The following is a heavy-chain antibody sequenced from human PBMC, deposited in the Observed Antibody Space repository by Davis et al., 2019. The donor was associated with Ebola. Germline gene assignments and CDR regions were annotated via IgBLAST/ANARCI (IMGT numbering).Heavy chain of an antibody. CDR3: ARSGQQLVEGWFDP. Sequence: SVKVSCKASGGTFSSYAISWVRQAPGQGLEWMGGIIPILGIANYAQKFQGRVTITADESTSTAYMELSSLRSEDTAVYYWARSGQQLVEGWFDPWGQGTLVTVSS. V-gene: IGHV1-69*10. CDR2: IIPILGIA. J-gene: IGHJ5*02. CDR1: GGTFSSYA. D-gene: IGHD6-13*01.